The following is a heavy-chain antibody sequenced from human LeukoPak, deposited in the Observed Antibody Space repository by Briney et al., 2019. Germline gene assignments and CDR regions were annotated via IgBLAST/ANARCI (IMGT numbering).Heavy chain of an antibody. J-gene: IGHJ5*02. V-gene: IGHV3-11*01. CDR3: ATDGAGFDT. CDR1: GFTFNDYY. CDR2: INIGGTNT. Sequence: GGSLRLSCAASGFTFNDYYMSWIRQAPGKGLEWLSYINIGGTNTHYADSVKGRFTISRDNAKKSLYLELNNLRAEDTAVYYCATDGAGFDTWGQGVLVTVSS.